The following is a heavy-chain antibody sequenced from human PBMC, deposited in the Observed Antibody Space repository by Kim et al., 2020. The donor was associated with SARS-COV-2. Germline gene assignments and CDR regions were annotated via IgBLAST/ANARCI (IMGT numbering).Heavy chain of an antibody. CDR3: ASGDTAMVTVAFDI. V-gene: IGHV4-39*01. CDR1: GGSISSSSYY. Sequence: SETLSLTCTVSGGSISSSSYYWGWIRQPPGKGLEWIGSIYYSGSTYYNPSLKSRVTISVDTSKNQFSLKLSSVTAADTAVYYCASGDTAMVTVAFDIWGQGTMVTVSS. J-gene: IGHJ3*02. CDR2: IYYSGST. D-gene: IGHD5-18*01.